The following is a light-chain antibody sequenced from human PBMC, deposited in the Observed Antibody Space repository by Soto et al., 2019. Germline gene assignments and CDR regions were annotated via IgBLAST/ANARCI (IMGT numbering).Light chain of an antibody. Sequence: DIQITQSPSTLSASVGDRVTITCRASQSTSSYLAWYQQKPGKAPKSLIYGTSNLESGVPSRFSGSGSGTDYTLTISSLQPEDFATYYCQQYDSYTITFGQGTRLEIK. V-gene: IGKV1-5*01. CDR3: QQYDSYTIT. CDR2: GTS. J-gene: IGKJ5*01. CDR1: QSTSSY.